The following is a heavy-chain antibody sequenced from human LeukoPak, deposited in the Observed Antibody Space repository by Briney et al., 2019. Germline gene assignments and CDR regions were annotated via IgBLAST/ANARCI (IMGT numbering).Heavy chain of an antibody. J-gene: IGHJ4*02. CDR1: GFTFSSYG. Sequence: GGSLRLSCTASGFTFSSYGMSWVRQAPGKGLDWVSAVSSGGNSNYADSVTGRFTISRDNSKNTLYLQMNSLRAEDTAVYYCAKHPTPYGDSYWGQGTLVTVSS. CDR3: AKHPTPYGDSY. V-gene: IGHV3-23*01. D-gene: IGHD4-17*01. CDR2: VSSGGNS.